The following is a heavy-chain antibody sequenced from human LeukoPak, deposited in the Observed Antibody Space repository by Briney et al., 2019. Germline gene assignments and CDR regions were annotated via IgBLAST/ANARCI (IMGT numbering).Heavy chain of an antibody. J-gene: IGHJ6*02. CDR2: IWNDGSNK. V-gene: IGHV3-33*01. CDR3: ASEEGGLDV. Sequence: PGKSLRLSCAASGFTFSSYGMHWVRQAPGKGLEWVAVIWNDGSNKYYTDSVKGRFIISRDNSKNTLFLQMNALRGEDTAVYYCASEEGGLDVWGQGTTVTVSS. CDR1: GFTFSSYG.